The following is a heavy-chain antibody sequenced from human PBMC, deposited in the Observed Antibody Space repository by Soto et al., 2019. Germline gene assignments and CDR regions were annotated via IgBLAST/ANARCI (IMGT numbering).Heavy chain of an antibody. CDR2: IYYSGST. Sequence: SETLSLTCTVSGGSIXSSSYYWGWIRQPPGKGLEWIGSIYYSGSTYYNPSLKSRVTISVDTSKNQFSLKLSSVTAADTAVYYCASPDRGGGYDVYFDYWGQGTLVTVSS. CDR1: GGSIXSSSYY. CDR3: ASPDRGGGYDVYFDY. D-gene: IGHD5-12*01. V-gene: IGHV4-39*01. J-gene: IGHJ4*02.